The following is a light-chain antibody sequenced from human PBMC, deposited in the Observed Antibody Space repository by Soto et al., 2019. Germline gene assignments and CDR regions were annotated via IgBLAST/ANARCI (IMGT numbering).Light chain of an antibody. CDR1: SSDVGGYNY. CDR3: SSYTSSTIGV. J-gene: IGLJ1*01. Sequence: QSVLTQPASVSGSPGQSITISCTGTSSDVGGYNYVSWYQQHPGKAPKLMIYEVNNRPSGVSHRFSGSKSGNTAFLTISGLQAEDEADYYCSSYTSSTIGVFGAGTKLTVL. CDR2: EVN. V-gene: IGLV2-14*01.